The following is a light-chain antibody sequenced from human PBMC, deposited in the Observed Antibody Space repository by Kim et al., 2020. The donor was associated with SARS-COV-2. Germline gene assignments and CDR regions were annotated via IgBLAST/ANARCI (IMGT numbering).Light chain of an antibody. J-gene: IGKJ3*01. V-gene: IGKV3-20*01. CDR2: DAS. CDR3: QQYGSSPRT. CDR1: QSVRSSN. Sequence: SAGERATLSCRASQSVRSSNLAWYQQKPGQAPRLLIYDASSRATGIPDRFSGSGSGTDFTLSISRVEPEDFAVYYCQQYGSSPRTFGPGTKVDIK.